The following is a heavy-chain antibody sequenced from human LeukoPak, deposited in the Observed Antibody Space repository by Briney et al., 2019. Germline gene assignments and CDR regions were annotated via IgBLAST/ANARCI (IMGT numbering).Heavy chain of an antibody. CDR2: VSHDGSKD. D-gene: IGHD3-3*01. Sequence: GGSLRLSCTASGFTFTTHAMLWVRQAPGKGPEWVAAVSHDGSKDYYRDSVKGRFTIARDNSKNTLYLQLDSLRPEDTAVYYCARRSPFFWLDPWGQGTLVTVSS. V-gene: IGHV3-30*04. J-gene: IGHJ5*02. CDR3: ARRSPFFWLDP. CDR1: GFTFTTHA.